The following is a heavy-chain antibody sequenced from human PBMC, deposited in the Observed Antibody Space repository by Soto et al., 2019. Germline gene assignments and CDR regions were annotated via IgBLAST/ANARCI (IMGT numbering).Heavy chain of an antibody. Sequence: ASVKVSCKASGYTFTSYGISWVRQAPGQGLEWMGWISAYNGNTNYAQKLQGRVTMTTDTSTSTAYMELRSLRSDDTAVYYCARSISGASTPPALGYWGQGTLVTVSS. CDR1: GYTFTSYG. CDR2: ISAYNGNT. J-gene: IGHJ4*02. D-gene: IGHD3-3*02. CDR3: ARSISGASTPPALGY. V-gene: IGHV1-18*01.